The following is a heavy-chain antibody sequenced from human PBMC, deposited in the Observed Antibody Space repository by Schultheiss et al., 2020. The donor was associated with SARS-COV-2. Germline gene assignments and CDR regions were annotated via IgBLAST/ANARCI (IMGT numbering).Heavy chain of an antibody. CDR3: AKVRRRSSIYYYYGMDV. J-gene: IGHJ6*02. V-gene: IGHV3-30*18. Sequence: AGSLRLSCAASGFTFTSYGMHWVRQAPGKGLEWVAVISSDGSNEYYADSVKGRFTISRDTSKNTLYLQMNGLRAEDTAVYFCAKVRRRSSIYYYYGMDVWGQGTAVTVSS. CDR1: GFTFTSYG. CDR2: ISSDGSNE. D-gene: IGHD6-13*01.